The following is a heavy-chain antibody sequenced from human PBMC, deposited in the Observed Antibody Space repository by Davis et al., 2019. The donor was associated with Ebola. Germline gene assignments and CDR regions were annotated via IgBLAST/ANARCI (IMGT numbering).Heavy chain of an antibody. J-gene: IGHJ6*02. V-gene: IGHV1-3*01. Sequence: ASVKVSCKASGYIFTSYAMHWVRQAPGQRLEWMGWINAGNGNTKYSQKFQGRVTITRDTSASTAYMELSSLRSEDTAVYYCARGKALRFLEWMKYYYYYYGMDVWGQGTTVTVSS. D-gene: IGHD3-3*01. CDR3: ARGKALRFLEWMKYYYYYYGMDV. CDR1: GYIFTSYA. CDR2: INAGNGNT.